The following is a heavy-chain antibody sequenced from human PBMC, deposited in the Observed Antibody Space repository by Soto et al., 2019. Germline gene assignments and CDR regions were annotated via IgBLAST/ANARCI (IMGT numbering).Heavy chain of an antibody. CDR3: ARDLRSHYYYYYGMDV. D-gene: IGHD1-26*01. CDR1: GGTFSSYA. Sequence: SVKVSCKASGGTFSSYASSWVRQAPGQGLEWMGGIIPIFGTANYAQKFQGRVTITADESTSTAYMELSSLRSEDTAVYYCARDLRSHYYYYYGMDVWGQGTTVTVSS. CDR2: IIPIFGTA. J-gene: IGHJ6*02. V-gene: IGHV1-69*13.